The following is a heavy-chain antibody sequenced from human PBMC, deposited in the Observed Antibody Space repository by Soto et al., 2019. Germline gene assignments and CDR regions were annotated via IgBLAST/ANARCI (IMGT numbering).Heavy chain of an antibody. CDR1: GYTFSSYA. D-gene: IGHD7-27*01. CDR2: MNASYGNT. J-gene: IGHJ4*02. Sequence: ASVKAGCKASGYTFSSYAMHWPCQALGQTHEWMGWMNASYGNTKSSQKFQDRVTISRDTSASTAYMELTSLRSEEPDVYYYKTDTGDRTFYFWSQGTPVTVAS. V-gene: IGHV1-3*01. CDR3: KTDTGDRTFYF.